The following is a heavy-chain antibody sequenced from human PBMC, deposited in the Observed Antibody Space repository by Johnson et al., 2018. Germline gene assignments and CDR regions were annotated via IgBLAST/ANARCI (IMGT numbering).Heavy chain of an antibody. D-gene: IGHD3-3*02. CDR1: GGSFSGYY. Sequence: QVQLQQWGAGLLKPSETLSLTCAVYGGSFSGYYWSWIRQPPGKGLEWIGEINHSGSTNYNPSLKSRVTISVDTSKNQFSLKLSSVTAADTAVYYCARSFWEGTEDAFDIWGQGTMVTVSS. CDR3: ARSFWEGTEDAFDI. J-gene: IGHJ3*02. V-gene: IGHV4-34*01. CDR2: INHSGST.